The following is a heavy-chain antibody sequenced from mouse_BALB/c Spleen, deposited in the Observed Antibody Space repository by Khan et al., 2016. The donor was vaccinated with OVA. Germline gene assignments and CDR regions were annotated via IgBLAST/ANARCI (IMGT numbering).Heavy chain of an antibody. CDR1: GDSIPSGY. J-gene: IGHJ2*01. CDR2: ISYSGST. V-gene: IGHV3-8*02. CDR3: ARWNYRYDGYFDD. D-gene: IGHD2-14*01. Sequence: EVQLQESGPSLVKPSQTLSLTCSVTGDSIPSGYWNWIRKFPGNKLEYMGYISYSGSTYYHPSLKRRIPITRDTSKNPYSLQLNSVTSEDTATYYCARWNYRYDGYFDDWGQGTTLTVAS.